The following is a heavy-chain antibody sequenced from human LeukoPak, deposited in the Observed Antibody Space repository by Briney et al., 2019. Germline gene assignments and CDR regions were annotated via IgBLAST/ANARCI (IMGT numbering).Heavy chain of an antibody. J-gene: IGHJ3*01. V-gene: IGHV3-21*01. D-gene: IGHD2-2*01. Sequence: GGSLRLSCAASGFTFSSYSMNWVRQAPGKGLEWVSFISSSSSYKYYADSVKGRFTISRDNSKNTLYLQMNSLRAEDTAVYYCARGIPHIVILPAADTDDGFDLWGQGTMVTVSS. CDR1: GFTFSSYS. CDR2: ISSSSSYK. CDR3: ARGIPHIVILPAADTDDGFDL.